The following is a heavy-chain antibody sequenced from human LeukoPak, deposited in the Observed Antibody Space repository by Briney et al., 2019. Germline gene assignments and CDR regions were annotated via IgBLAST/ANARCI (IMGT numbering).Heavy chain of an antibody. D-gene: IGHD3-10*01. CDR2: IYYSETT. V-gene: IGHV4-30-2*03. J-gene: IGHJ5*02. CDR1: GGSISSGGYS. Sequence: PSQTLSLTCAVSGGSISSGGYSWSWIRQPPGKGLEWIGSIYYSETTYYNPSLKSRVTISVDTSKNQFSLRLSSVTAADTAVYYCARQRYYGSGSYSLNWFDPWGQGTLVTVSS. CDR3: ARQRYYGSGSYSLNWFDP.